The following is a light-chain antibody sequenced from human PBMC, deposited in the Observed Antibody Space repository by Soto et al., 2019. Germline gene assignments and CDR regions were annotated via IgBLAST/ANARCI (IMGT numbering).Light chain of an antibody. CDR1: QSVSSSY. CDR3: HQYGSSLLYT. J-gene: IGKJ2*01. CDR2: GAS. Sequence: EIVLTQSPGTLSLSPGERATLSCRASQSVSSSYLAWYQQKPGQAPRLLIYGASSRATGIPDRFSGSGSGTEFTLTISRLETEDCAVYYCHQYGSSLLYTFGQGTKLEIK. V-gene: IGKV3-20*01.